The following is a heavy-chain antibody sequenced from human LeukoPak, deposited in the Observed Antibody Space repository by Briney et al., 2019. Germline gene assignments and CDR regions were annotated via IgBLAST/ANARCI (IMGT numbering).Heavy chain of an antibody. CDR3: TTDRRVRLGEFSPLDY. CDR2: IKSKTDGGTT. Sequence: PGGSLRLSCAASGFTFSNAWMSWVRQAPGKGLEWVGRIKSKTDGGTTDYAAPVKGRFTISRDDSKNTLYLQMNSLKTEDTAVYYCTTDRRVRLGEFSPLDYWGQGTLVTVSS. D-gene: IGHD3-16*01. V-gene: IGHV3-15*01. J-gene: IGHJ4*02. CDR1: GFTFSNAW.